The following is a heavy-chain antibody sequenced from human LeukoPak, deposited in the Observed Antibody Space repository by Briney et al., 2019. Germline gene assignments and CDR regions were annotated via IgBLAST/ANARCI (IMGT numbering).Heavy chain of an antibody. D-gene: IGHD3-10*01. J-gene: IGHJ5*02. CDR2: IYSGGST. CDR1: GFTFSGYA. V-gene: IGHV3-53*01. CDR3: ARVSTVRGVTWFDP. Sequence: GGSLRLSCAASGFTFSGYAMSWVRQAPGKGLEWVSVIYSGGSTYYADSVKGRFTISRDNSKNTLYLQMNSLRAEDTAVYYCARVSTVRGVTWFDPWGQGTLVTVSS.